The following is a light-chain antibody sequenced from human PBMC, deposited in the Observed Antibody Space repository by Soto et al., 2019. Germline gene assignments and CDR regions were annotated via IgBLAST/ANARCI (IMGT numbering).Light chain of an antibody. J-gene: IGLJ3*02. CDR2: LNSDGSH. CDR3: QTWGTGIQV. V-gene: IGLV4-69*01. Sequence: QPVLTQSPSASASLGASVKLTCTLSSGHISYAIAWHQQQPEKGPRYLMKLNSDGSHSKGDGIPDRFSGSSAGAERYLTISSLQSEDEADYYCQTWGTGIQVFGGETKLTV. CDR1: SGHISYA.